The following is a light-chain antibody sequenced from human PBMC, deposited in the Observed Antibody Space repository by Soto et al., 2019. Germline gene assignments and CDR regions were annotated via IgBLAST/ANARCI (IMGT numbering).Light chain of an antibody. Sequence: IQMTQSPSSLSASVGDTVTITCRASQGIRNDLGWYQQKPGKAPKLLIHAASSLESGVPTRFSGSGSGTDFTFTISSLQAEDFATYYCQQYYSTPLTFGGGTKVEIK. CDR1: QGIRND. CDR2: AAS. CDR3: QQYYSTPLT. J-gene: IGKJ4*01. V-gene: IGKV1-6*01.